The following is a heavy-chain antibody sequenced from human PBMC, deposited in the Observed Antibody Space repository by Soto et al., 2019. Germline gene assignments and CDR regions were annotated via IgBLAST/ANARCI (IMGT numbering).Heavy chain of an antibody. D-gene: IGHD6-19*01. V-gene: IGHV3-15*01. CDR1: GFAFSNAW. J-gene: IGHJ4*02. Sequence: GGSLRLSCAASGFAFSNAWMSWVRQAPGKGLEWVGRIKSQTDGGTVDYAAPVKGRFTISRDDSKNTLYMQMKSLKTEDTAVYYCVTLSISVTGTQGGYWGQGTLVTVSS. CDR3: VTLSISVTGTQGGY. CDR2: IKSQTDGGTV.